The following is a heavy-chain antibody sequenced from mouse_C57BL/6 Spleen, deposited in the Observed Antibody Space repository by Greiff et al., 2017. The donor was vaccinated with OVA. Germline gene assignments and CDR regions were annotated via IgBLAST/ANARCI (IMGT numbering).Heavy chain of an antibody. CDR2: ISYDGSN. D-gene: IGHD2-3*01. Sequence: EVKLVESGPGLVKPSQSLSLTCSVTGYSITSGYYWNWIRQFPGNKLEWMGYISYDGSNNYNPSLKNRISITRDTSKNQFFLKLNSVTTEDTATYYCAVYDGYHYYYAMDYWGQGTSVTVSS. CDR3: AVYDGYHYYYAMDY. CDR1: GYSITSGYY. J-gene: IGHJ4*01. V-gene: IGHV3-6*01.